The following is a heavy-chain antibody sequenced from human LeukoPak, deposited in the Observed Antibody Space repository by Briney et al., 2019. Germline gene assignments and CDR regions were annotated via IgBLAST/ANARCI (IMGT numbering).Heavy chain of an antibody. D-gene: IGHD6-19*01. V-gene: IGHV1-69*13. Sequence: GASVKVSCKASGYSFTNYGISWVRQAPGQGLEWMGGIIPIFGTANYAQKFQGRVTITADESTSTAYMELNSLRSEDTAVYYCARGVGSGWTDYYYYYYMDVWGKGTTVTVSS. CDR3: ARGVGSGWTDYYYYYYMDV. CDR1: GYSFTNYG. CDR2: IIPIFGTA. J-gene: IGHJ6*03.